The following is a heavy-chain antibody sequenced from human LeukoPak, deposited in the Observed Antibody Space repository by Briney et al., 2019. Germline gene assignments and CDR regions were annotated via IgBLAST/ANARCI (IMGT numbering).Heavy chain of an antibody. D-gene: IGHD3-3*01. CDR2: IRSKANSYAT. Sequence: PGGSLRLSCAASGLTFSGSAMHWVRQASGKGLEWVGRIRSKANSYATAYAASVKGRFTISRDDSKNTAYLQMNSLKTEDTAVYYCTRPRFLEWGDAFDIWGQGTMVTVSS. V-gene: IGHV3-73*01. CDR3: TRPRFLEWGDAFDI. CDR1: GLTFSGSA. J-gene: IGHJ3*02.